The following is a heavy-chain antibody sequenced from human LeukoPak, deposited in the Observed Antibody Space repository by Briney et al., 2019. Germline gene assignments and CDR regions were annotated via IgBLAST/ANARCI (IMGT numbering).Heavy chain of an antibody. CDR1: GFTFSTYA. Sequence: GGSLRLSCAASGFTFSTYALSWVRQAPGKGLEWVAFIRYDGSNKYYADSVKGRFTISRDNAKNSLYLQMNSLRAEDTAVYYCARDWYDNSDAFDIWGQGTMVTVSS. D-gene: IGHD3-9*01. V-gene: IGHV3-30*02. J-gene: IGHJ3*02. CDR3: ARDWYDNSDAFDI. CDR2: IRYDGSNK.